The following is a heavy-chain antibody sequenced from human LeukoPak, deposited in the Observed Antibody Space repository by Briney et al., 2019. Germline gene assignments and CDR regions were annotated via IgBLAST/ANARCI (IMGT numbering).Heavy chain of an antibody. D-gene: IGHD6-19*01. CDR2: ISAYNGNT. J-gene: IGHJ5*02. CDR1: GYTFTSYG. Sequence: ASVKVSCKASGYTFTSYGISWVRQAPGQGLEWMGWISAYNGNTNYAQKLQGRVTMTTDTSTSTAYMELRSLRSDDTAVYYCAIWGNSLSGWPQRSVNWFDPWGQGTLVTVSS. V-gene: IGHV1-18*01. CDR3: AIWGNSLSGWPQRSVNWFDP.